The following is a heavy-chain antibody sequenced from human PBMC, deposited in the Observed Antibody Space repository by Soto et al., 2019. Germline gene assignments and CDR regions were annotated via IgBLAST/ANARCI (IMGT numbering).Heavy chain of an antibody. J-gene: IGHJ6*03. CDR3: ARGKDGRRAGTYYFDMDV. Sequence: GGSLRLSCAASGFSFRDYWMTWVRQAPGKGLNWVANIKQDGSEKYYLDSLKGRFTISRDNAKNSVYLLMNSLRAEDTAVYYCARGKDGRRAGTYYFDMDVWGKGTTVTVSS. CDR2: IKQDGSEK. CDR1: GFSFRDYW. D-gene: IGHD1-1*01. V-gene: IGHV3-7*01.